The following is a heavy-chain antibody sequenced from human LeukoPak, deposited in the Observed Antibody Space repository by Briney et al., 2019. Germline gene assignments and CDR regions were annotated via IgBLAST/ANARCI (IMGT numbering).Heavy chain of an antibody. CDR3: ARVEIGTRADYYYYGMDV. CDR1: GGSISSYY. V-gene: IGHV4-4*07. D-gene: IGHD1-1*01. J-gene: IGHJ6*02. Sequence: SETLSLTCTVSGGSISSYYWSWIRQPAGKGLEWIGRIYYSGSTNYNPSLKSRVTISVDTSKNQFSLKLSSVTAADTAVYYCARVEIGTRADYYYYGMDVWGQGTTVTVSS. CDR2: IYYSGST.